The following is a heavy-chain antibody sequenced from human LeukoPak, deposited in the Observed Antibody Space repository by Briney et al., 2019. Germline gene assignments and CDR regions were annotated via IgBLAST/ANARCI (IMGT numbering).Heavy chain of an antibody. J-gene: IGHJ4*02. V-gene: IGHV3-7*01. D-gene: IGHD3-3*01. CDR2: IKQDGSEK. CDR1: GFTFSAYW. Sequence: GGSLRLSCAASGFTFSAYWMSWVRQAPGKGLEWVANIKQDGSEKFYVDSVKGRFTIPRDNAKNSLYLQVNSLRGEDTAVYYCARVIFGVVIIPYFDSWGQGILVTVSS. CDR3: ARVIFGVVIIPYFDS.